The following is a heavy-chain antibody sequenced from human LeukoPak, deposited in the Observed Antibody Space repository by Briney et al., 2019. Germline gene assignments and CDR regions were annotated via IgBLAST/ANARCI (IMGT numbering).Heavy chain of an antibody. J-gene: IGHJ4*02. Sequence: SETLSLTCTVSGGSIISNYWSWIRQPPGKGLEWIGYIYYSGSTNYNPSLKSRVTISVDTSKNQFSLKLSSVTAADTAVYYCARGGWYGRYFDYWGQGTLVTVSS. CDR2: IYYSGST. D-gene: IGHD6-19*01. V-gene: IGHV4-59*08. CDR3: ARGGWYGRYFDY. CDR1: GGSIISNY.